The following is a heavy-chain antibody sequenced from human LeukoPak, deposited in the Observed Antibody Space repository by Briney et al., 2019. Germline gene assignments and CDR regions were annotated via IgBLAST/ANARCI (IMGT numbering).Heavy chain of an antibody. CDR2: IGPTGDT. D-gene: IGHD3-22*01. V-gene: IGHV3-13*01. Sequence: GGSLRLSCAASGFPFSTCDMHWVRQAPGKGLEWVSAIGPTGDTYYLDSVKGRFTISRDNIKSSLYLEMNNLRAEDTALYYCAGGKSGGYDSDDADRIIDYWGQGTLVTVSS. J-gene: IGHJ4*02. CDR3: AGGKSGGYDSDDADRIIDY. CDR1: GFPFSTCD.